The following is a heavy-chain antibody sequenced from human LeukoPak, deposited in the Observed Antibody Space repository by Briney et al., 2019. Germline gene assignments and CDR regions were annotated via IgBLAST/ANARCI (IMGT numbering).Heavy chain of an antibody. CDR1: GFTFSNYW. J-gene: IGHJ4*02. CDR2: IQSDGSTT. CDR3: VRVRY. Sequence: GGSLRLSCAASGFTFSNYWMHWVRQVPGKGLVWVSRIQSDGSTTIYADSVKGRFTISRDNAKNTLYLQMNSLRAEDTAVYFCVRVRYWGQGTLVTGSS. V-gene: IGHV3-74*01.